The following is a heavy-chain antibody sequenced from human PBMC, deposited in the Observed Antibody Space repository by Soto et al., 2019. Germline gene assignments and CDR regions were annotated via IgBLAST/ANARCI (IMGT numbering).Heavy chain of an antibody. V-gene: IGHV4-4*02. CDR2: IYHSGST. D-gene: IGHD7-27*01. Sequence: SETLSLTCAVSGGSSSSRNWWSWVRQPPGKGLEWIGEIYHSGSTNYNPSLKSRVTISVDKSKNQFSLKLSSVTAADTAVYYCARELGISLYYYGMDVWGQGTTVTVS. CDR3: ARELGISLYYYGMDV. J-gene: IGHJ6*02. CDR1: GGSSSSRNW.